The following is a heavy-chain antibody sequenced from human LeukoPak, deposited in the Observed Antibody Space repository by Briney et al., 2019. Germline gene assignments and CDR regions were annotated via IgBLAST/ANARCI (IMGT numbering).Heavy chain of an antibody. CDR2: IKQDGSEK. CDR1: GFTFNSYW. Sequence: GGSLRLSCAVSGFTFNSYWMSWVRQAPGKGLEWVANIKQDGSEKYYVDSVKGRFTISRDNAKNSVYLQMNSLRADDTAVYYCGRGMDVWGQGTTVTVSS. V-gene: IGHV3-7*03. CDR3: GRGMDV. J-gene: IGHJ6*02.